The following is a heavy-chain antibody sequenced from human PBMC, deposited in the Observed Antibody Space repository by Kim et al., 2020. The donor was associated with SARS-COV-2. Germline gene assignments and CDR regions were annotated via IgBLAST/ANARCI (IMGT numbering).Heavy chain of an antibody. Sequence: TYYTASVKGRFTISRDNSKNTLYLQMDSLRAEDTAVYYCAKDRMGATSHWGQGTLVTVSS. V-gene: IGHV3-23*01. CDR3: AKDRMGATSH. CDR2: T. J-gene: IGHJ4*02. D-gene: IGHD1-26*01.